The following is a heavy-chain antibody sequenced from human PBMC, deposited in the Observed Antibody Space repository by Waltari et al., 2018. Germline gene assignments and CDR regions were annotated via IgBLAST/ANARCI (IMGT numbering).Heavy chain of an antibody. CDR1: GLGFSNDW. CDR2: IKQDGSEK. V-gene: IGHV3-7*01. Sequence: EVQLVESGGGLAQPGGSLRLSCAAPGLGFSNDWMTWVRQAEGKGPGWVANIKQDGSEKYYMDSVKGRFTISRDNAKNSLYLQMNNLRVEDTAVYYCTRGGRDSSWYWRDWGQGTLVTVSS. CDR3: TRGGRDSSWYWRD. D-gene: IGHD6-13*01. J-gene: IGHJ4*02.